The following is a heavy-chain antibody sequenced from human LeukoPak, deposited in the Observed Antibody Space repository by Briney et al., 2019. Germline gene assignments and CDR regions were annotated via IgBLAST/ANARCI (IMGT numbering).Heavy chain of an antibody. J-gene: IGHJ4*02. V-gene: IGHV4-39*02. Sequence: SETLSLTCTVSGGSISSYYWGWIRQPPGKGLEWIGSIYYSGSTYYNPSLKSRVTISVDTSKNQFSLKLSSVTAADTAVYYCARERGITIFGVVRLFDYWGQGTLVTVSS. D-gene: IGHD3-3*01. CDR3: ARERGITIFGVVRLFDY. CDR2: IYYSGST. CDR1: GGSISSYY.